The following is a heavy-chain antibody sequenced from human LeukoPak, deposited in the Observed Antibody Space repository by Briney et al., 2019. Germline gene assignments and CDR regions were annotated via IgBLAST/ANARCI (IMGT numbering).Heavy chain of an antibody. V-gene: IGHV3-48*03. CDR2: ISTSGTTI. D-gene: IGHD2-15*01. J-gene: IGHJ6*03. Sequence: GGSLRLSCAASGFTFSSYEMNWVRQAPGKGLEWVSYISTSGTTIYYADSVKGRFTISRDNAMNSLYLQMNSLRAEDTAIYYCARDLYCSDGDCYSVLDIPHYYMDVWGKGTTVTVSS. CDR3: ARDLYCSDGDCYSVLDIPHYYMDV. CDR1: GFTFSSYE.